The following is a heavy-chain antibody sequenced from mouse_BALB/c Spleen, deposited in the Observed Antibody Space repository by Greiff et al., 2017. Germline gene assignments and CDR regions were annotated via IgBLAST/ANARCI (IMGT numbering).Heavy chain of an antibody. V-gene: IGHV14-4*02. D-gene: IGHD1-3*01. Sequence: VHVKQSGAELVRSGASVKLSCTASGFNIKDYYMHWVKQRPEQGLEWIGWIDPENGDTEYAPKFQGKATMTADTSSNTAYLQLSSLTSEDTAVYYCTAGSGDSFAYWGQGTLVTVSA. J-gene: IGHJ3*01. CDR3: TAGSGDSFAY. CDR1: GFNIKDYY. CDR2: IDPENGDT.